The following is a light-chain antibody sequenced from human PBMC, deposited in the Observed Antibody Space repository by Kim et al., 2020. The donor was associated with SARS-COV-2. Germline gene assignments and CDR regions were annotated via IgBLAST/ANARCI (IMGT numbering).Light chain of an antibody. Sequence: ASDKLTCTLRSGDSSSAYAWHQQQQEKGPRYFMKVNSDGSHSKGDGSPYRFSDSSSGAERFLTISRLQFEDEADYYCQTWGTDIVVFGGGTQLTVL. J-gene: IGLJ2*01. CDR3: QTWGTDIVV. CDR2: VNSDGSH. CDR1: SGDSSSA. V-gene: IGLV4-69*01.